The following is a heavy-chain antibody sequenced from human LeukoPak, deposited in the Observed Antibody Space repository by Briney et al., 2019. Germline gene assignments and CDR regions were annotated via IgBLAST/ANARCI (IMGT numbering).Heavy chain of an antibody. CDR3: ARQAGILTGHDY. J-gene: IGHJ4*02. CDR2: IYPGDSDT. V-gene: IGHV5-51*01. Sequence: GESLKTSCKGSGYSFTSYWSGWVRHMPGKGLEWMGIIYPGDSDTRYSPSFQGQATISADKSISTAYLQWSSLKASDTAMYYCARQAGILTGHDYWGQATLVTVSS. D-gene: IGHD3-9*01. CDR1: GYSFTSYW.